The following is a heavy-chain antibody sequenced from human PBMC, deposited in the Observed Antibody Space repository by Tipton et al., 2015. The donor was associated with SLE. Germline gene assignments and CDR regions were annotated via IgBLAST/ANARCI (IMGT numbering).Heavy chain of an antibody. J-gene: IGHJ6*02. V-gene: IGHV4-59*08. CDR1: GGPITSYY. D-gene: IGHD6-19*01. CDR3: ARHHGSGWLYGLDV. Sequence: TLSLTCNVSGGPITSYYWSWIRQPPGKGLEWIGYIYYSGNTNYNPFLESRVTISVDTTRSQFSLKLSSVTAADTALYYCARHHGSGWLYGLDVWGQGTTVTVSS. CDR2: IYYSGNT.